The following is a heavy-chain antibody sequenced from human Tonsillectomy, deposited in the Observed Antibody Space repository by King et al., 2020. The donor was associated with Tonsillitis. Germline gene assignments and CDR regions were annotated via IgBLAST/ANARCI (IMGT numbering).Heavy chain of an antibody. J-gene: IGHJ4*02. CDR1: GFSVSSAGVG. V-gene: IGHV2-5*02. Sequence: TLKESGPTLVKPTQTLTLTCSLSGFSVSSAGVGVGWIRQPPGKALEWLALIYWDDDKRYSPSLKSRLTITKDTSRNQVVLIMTNMDPVDTATYYCAHRPLDDYLFDYWGQGTLVTVSS. CDR3: AHRPLDDYLFDY. D-gene: IGHD4-11*01. CDR2: IYWDDDK.